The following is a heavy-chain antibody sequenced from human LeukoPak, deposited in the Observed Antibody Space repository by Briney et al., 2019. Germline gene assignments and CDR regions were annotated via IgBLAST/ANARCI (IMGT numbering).Heavy chain of an antibody. Sequence: PGGSLRLSCAASGFIFSSHWMHWVRQAPGKGLVWVSRISSDGWSTSYADSVKGRFTASRDNAENTLYLQMNSLRAEDTAIYYCAKVKNTYYFDYWGQGTLVTVSS. V-gene: IGHV3-74*01. CDR1: GFIFSSHW. CDR3: AKVKNTYYFDY. D-gene: IGHD1/OR15-1a*01. J-gene: IGHJ4*02. CDR2: ISSDGWST.